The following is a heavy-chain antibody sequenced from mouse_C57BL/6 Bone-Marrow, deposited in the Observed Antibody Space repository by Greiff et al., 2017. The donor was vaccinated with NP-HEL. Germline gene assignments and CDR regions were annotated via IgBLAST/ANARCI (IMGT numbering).Heavy chain of an antibody. CDR1: GFNIKDDY. D-gene: IGHD2-2*01. CDR3: TTPSMVTIDY. J-gene: IGHJ2*01. CDR2: IDPENGDT. V-gene: IGHV14-4*01. Sequence: EVKLQESGAELVRPGASVKLSCTASGFNIKDDYMHWVKQRPEQGLEWIGWIDPENGDTEYASKFQGKATITADTSSNTAYLQLSSLTSEDTAVYYCTTPSMVTIDYWGQGTTLTVSS.